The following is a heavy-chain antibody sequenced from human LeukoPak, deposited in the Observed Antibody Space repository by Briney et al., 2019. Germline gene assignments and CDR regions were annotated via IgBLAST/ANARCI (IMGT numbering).Heavy chain of an antibody. CDR2: IYSGGNT. D-gene: IGHD2-15*01. CDR3: ARRAGEYSHPYDY. Sequence: GGSLRLSCTVSGFTVSTNSWSWVRRAPGKGLEWVSFIYSGGNTHYSDSVKGRFTISRDNSKNTLYLQMNSLRAEDTAIYYCARRAGEYSHPYDYWGQGTLVTVSS. J-gene: IGHJ4*02. CDR1: GFTVSTNS. V-gene: IGHV3-53*01.